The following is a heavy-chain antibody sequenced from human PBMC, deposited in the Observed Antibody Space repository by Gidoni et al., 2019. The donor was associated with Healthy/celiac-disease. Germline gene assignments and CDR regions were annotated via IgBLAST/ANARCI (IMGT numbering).Heavy chain of an antibody. D-gene: IGHD3-22*01. J-gene: IGHJ3*02. CDR1: VLTFSSYD. V-gene: IGHV3-13*01. Sequence: EVQLVESGGRLVQPGGSLSLSCAASVLTFSSYDMHWLRQATGKGLGLVSAIGTAGDTYYPGSVKGRFTISRENAKNSLYLQMNSLRAGDTAVYYCARASPTYYYDSSGYYSLPSTAFDIWGQGTMVTVSS. CDR2: IGTAGDT. CDR3: ARASPTYYYDSSGYYSLPSTAFDI.